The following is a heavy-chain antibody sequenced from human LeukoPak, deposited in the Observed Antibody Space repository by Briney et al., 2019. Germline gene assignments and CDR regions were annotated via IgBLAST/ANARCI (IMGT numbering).Heavy chain of an antibody. CDR3: ARGGPRIAEAATVDY. J-gene: IGHJ4*02. Sequence: GGSLRLSCAASGFTFSSYGMHWVRQAPGKGLEWVAVIWYDGSKKYYSDSVKGRFTISRDNSKNTLYLQTNSLRVEDTAVYYCARGGPRIAEAATVDYWGQGTLVTVSS. V-gene: IGHV3-33*01. CDR1: GFTFSSYG. CDR2: IWYDGSKK. D-gene: IGHD6-19*01.